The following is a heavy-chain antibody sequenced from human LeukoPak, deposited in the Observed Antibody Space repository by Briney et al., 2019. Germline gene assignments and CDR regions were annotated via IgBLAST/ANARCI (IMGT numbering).Heavy chain of an antibody. CDR2: SLTSGHKI. CDR3: AREAYCCTDCYYYSDF. J-gene: IGHJ4*02. V-gene: IGHV3-11*01. D-gene: IGHD2-21*02. Sequence: GGSLRLSCVASRFTFSAYYMSWISQAAGRGRGWDSYSLTSGHKIYYADSVRGRFTISRDNAKNSLYLQMNSLRAEDTAVYYCAREAYCCTDCYYYSDFWGQGTLVTVSS. CDR1: RFTFSAYY.